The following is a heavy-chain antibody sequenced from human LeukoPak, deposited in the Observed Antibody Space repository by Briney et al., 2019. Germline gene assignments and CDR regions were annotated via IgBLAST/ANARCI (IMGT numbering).Heavy chain of an antibody. D-gene: IGHD3-22*01. J-gene: IGHJ4*02. Sequence: GESLKISCKGSGYSFTSYRIGWVRQMPGKGLGWIGIIYPGDSETRYSTSSQGQVTISADKSISTAYLQWSSLKASDTAMYYCARPGYYYDSSGYYYVDYWGQGTLVTVSS. CDR3: ARPGYYYDSSGYYYVDY. CDR1: GYSFTSYR. V-gene: IGHV5-51*01. CDR2: IYPGDSET.